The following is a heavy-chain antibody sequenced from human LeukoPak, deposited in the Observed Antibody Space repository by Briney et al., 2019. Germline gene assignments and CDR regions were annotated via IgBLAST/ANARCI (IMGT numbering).Heavy chain of an antibody. CDR3: ARDRYYYDSSGYSRTGFDY. J-gene: IGHJ4*02. D-gene: IGHD3-22*01. CDR2: INPNSGGT. V-gene: IGHV1-2*06. CDR1: GYTFTGDY. Sequence: ASVKVSCKASGYTFTGDYMPWGRQPPGQGLEWMGRINPNSGGTNYAQKFQGRVTMTRDTSISTAYMELSRLRSDDTAVYYCARDRYYYDSSGYSRTGFDYWGQGTLVTVSS.